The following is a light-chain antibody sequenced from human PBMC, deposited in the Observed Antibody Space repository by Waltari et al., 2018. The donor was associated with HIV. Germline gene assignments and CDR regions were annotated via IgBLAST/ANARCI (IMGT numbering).Light chain of an antibody. CDR1: SLRNYY. Sequence: SSELTQDPAVSVALGQTVTIRCQGDSLRNYYASWYRQRPGQAPILLFYGEKTRPSGIPERFSGSNSGNTASLTIIETQAGDEGDYFCSSRDSSGNSWVFGGGTTLTVL. J-gene: IGLJ3*02. CDR2: GEK. V-gene: IGLV3-19*01. CDR3: SSRDSSGNSWV.